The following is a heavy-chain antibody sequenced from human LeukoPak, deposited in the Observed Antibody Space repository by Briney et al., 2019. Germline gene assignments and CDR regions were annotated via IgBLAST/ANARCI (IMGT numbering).Heavy chain of an antibody. V-gene: IGHV3-23*01. D-gene: IGHD3-16*01. CDR2: ISGSGGST. J-gene: IGHJ5*02. Sequence: PGGSLRLSCAASGFTFSSYAMSWVRQAPGKGLEWVSYISGSGGSTYYADSVKGRFTISRDRSKNTLYLQMNSLRAEDTALYYCAKVTTGGGARGNNWFDPWGQGTLVTVSS. CDR3: AKVTTGGGARGNNWFDP. CDR1: GFTFSSYA.